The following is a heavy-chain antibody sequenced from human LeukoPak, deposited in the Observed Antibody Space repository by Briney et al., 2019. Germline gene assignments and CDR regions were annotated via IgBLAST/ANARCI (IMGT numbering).Heavy chain of an antibody. CDR1: GGSISNYY. Sequence: SETLSLTCTVSGGSISNYYWSWIRQPAGKGLEWIGRIYTSGSTNYNPPLKSRVTMSVDTSKNQFSLKLSSVTAADTAVYYCASAISSWSYAFDIWGQGTVVTVSS. J-gene: IGHJ3*02. V-gene: IGHV4-4*07. CDR3: ASAISSWSYAFDI. CDR2: IYTSGST. D-gene: IGHD6-13*01.